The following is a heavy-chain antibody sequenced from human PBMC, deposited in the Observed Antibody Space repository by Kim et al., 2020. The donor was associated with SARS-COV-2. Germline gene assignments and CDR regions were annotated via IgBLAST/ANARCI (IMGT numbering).Heavy chain of an antibody. Sequence: GGSLRLSCSASGFTFSSYAMHWVRQAPGKGLEYVSAISSNGGSTYYADSVKGRFTISRDNSKNTLYLQMSSLRAEDTAVYYCVKGVVRGVIKHYYYYGMDVWGQGTTVTVSS. V-gene: IGHV3-64D*06. CDR1: GFTFSSYA. CDR3: VKGVVRGVIKHYYYYGMDV. J-gene: IGHJ6*02. CDR2: ISSNGGST. D-gene: IGHD3-10*01.